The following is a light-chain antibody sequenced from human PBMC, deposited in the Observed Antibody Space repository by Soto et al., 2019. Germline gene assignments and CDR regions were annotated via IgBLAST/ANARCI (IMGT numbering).Light chain of an antibody. V-gene: IGLV2-11*01. CDR1: SSDVGAYNY. Sequence: QSALTQPRSVSGSPGQSVAISCTGTSSDVGAYNYVSWYQQHPGKAPKLMIYDINQRPSGVPDRFSGAKSGNTASLTISGRESEDEVHYYCCSYAGGHAFGVSFGGGTQLTVL. CDR2: DIN. CDR3: CSYAGGHAFGVS. J-gene: IGLJ2*01.